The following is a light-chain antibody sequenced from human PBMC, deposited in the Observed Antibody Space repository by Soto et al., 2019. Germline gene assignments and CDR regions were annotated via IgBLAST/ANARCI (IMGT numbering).Light chain of an antibody. CDR3: QVWDSSSDHWV. CDR1: NIGAKS. CDR2: DDS. J-gene: IGLJ3*02. V-gene: IGLV3-21*02. Sequence: SYELTQPPSVSVAPGQTARIACGGTNIGAKSVHWYQQKPGQAPVLVVYDDSDRPSGIPERLSGSNSGNTATLTISRVEAGDEADYYCQVWDSSSDHWVFGGGTKVTVL.